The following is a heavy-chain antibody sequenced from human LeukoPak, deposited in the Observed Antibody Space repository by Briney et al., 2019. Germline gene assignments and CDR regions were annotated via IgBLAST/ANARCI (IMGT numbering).Heavy chain of an antibody. D-gene: IGHD3-10*01. CDR1: GGTFSSYA. V-gene: IGHV1-69*13. Sequence: ASVKVSCKASGGTFSSYAISWVRQAPGQGLEWMGGIIPIFGTANYAQKFQGRVTITADESTSTAYMELSSLRSEDTAVYYCARDLMVRGERYGMDVWGQGTTVTVSS. CDR3: ARDLMVRGERYGMDV. J-gene: IGHJ6*02. CDR2: IIPIFGTA.